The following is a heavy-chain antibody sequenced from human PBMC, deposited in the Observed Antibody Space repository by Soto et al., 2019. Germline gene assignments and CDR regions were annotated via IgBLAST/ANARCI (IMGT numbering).Heavy chain of an antibody. Sequence: GASVKVSCKASDYTLTRYGIIWVRQAPGQGLEWIGWISVYNGNTNYAQKFRGRVTMTTDISTTTAYMEMRSLRSDDTAVYYCARSGSSWNLREFDYWGQGTLVTVSS. CDR3: ARSGSSWNLREFDY. D-gene: IGHD6-13*01. V-gene: IGHV1-18*01. CDR2: ISVYNGNT. J-gene: IGHJ4*02. CDR1: DYTLTRYG.